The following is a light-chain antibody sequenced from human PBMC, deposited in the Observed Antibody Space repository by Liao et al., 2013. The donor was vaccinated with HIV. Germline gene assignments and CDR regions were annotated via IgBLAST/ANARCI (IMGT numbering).Light chain of an antibody. V-gene: IGLV1-40*01. Sequence: QSVLTQSPSVSGAPGQRVTISCSGSSSNIGAGYDVHWYQQLPGTAPKLLIYGNTNRPSGVPDRFSGSKSGTSASLAITGLQADDEAYYYCQSYDSSLSVVFGGGTKLTVL. CDR1: SSNIGAGYD. J-gene: IGLJ3*02. CDR3: QSYDSSLSVV. CDR2: GNT.